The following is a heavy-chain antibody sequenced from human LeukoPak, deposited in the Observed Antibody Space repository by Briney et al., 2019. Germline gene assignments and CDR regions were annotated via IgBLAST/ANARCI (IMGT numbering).Heavy chain of an antibody. CDR1: GFTFCSCA. D-gene: IGHD2-2*01. CDR3: AKAGSTAWTAVDF. CDR2: ISGSGSST. Sequence: GGSLRLSCAASGFTFCSCAMNWVRLAPGKGLEWVSVISGSGSSTYYAASVKGRFTISRDNSKNILYLQMKSLRVEDTAIYYCAKAGSTAWTAVDFWGQGTLVTVSS. J-gene: IGHJ4*02. V-gene: IGHV3-23*01.